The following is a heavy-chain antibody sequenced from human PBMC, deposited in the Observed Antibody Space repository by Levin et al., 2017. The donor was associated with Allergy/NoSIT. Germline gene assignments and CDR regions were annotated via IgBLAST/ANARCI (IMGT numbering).Heavy chain of an antibody. CDR2: IYGSGAST. J-gene: IGHJ4*02. V-gene: IGHV3-23*01. CDR3: AKDRIAAAGRGSDY. D-gene: IGHD6-13*01. Sequence: HGESLKISCAASGFIFTNYAMSWVRQAPGKGLEWVSTIYGSGASTHYADSVKGRFTISRDNSKNTLYLQMNSLRAEDTAIYYCAKDRIAAAGRGSDYWGQGTLVTVSS. CDR1: GFIFTNYA.